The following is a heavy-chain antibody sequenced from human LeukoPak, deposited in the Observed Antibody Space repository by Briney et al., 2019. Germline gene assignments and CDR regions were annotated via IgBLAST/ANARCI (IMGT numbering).Heavy chain of an antibody. CDR1: GFTFSDYS. V-gene: IGHV3-74*01. Sequence: GGSLRLSCAASGFTFSDYSMQWVRQAPGEGLVWVSRIGGEGTGTTYADSVKGRFTISRDNSKNTLYLQMHSPRVEDTAVYYCARILSGFGSDYWGQGALVTVSS. D-gene: IGHD2/OR15-2a*01. CDR2: IGGEGTGT. CDR3: ARILSGFGSDY. J-gene: IGHJ4*02.